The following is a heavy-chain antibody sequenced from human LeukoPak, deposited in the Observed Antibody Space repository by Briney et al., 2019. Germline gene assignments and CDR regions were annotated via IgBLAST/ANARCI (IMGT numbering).Heavy chain of an antibody. CDR3: ARVRGTIFGVVTTYYYYGMDV. CDR1: GYTFTSYG. D-gene: IGHD3-3*01. V-gene: IGHV1-18*01. J-gene: IGHJ6*02. CDR2: ISAYNGNT. Sequence: ASVKVSCKASGYTFTSYGISWVRQAPGQGLEWMGWISAYNGNTNYAQKLQGRVTMTTDTSTSTAYMGLRSLRSDDTAVYYCARVRGTIFGVVTTYYYYGMDVWGQGTTVTVSS.